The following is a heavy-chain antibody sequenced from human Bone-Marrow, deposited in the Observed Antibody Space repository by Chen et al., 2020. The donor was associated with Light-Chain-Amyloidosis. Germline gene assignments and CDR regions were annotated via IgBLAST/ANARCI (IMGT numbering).Heavy chain of an antibody. V-gene: IGHV3-30*02. Sequence: VQLVESGGGVVQPGGSLRLSCAASGFTFSNFGIHWVRQAPGKGLEWVAFVQSDGGDKFYLDSVKGRFTISRDNAKNTLYLQMTSLRAEDTALYYCAAGADIRGRGILVIVSS. CDR3: AAGADI. CDR1: GFTFSNFG. CDR2: VQSDGGDK. J-gene: IGHJ4*02. D-gene: IGHD3-10*01.